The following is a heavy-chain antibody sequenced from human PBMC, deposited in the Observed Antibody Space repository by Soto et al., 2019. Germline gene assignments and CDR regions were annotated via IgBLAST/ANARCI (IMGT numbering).Heavy chain of an antibody. CDR1: GGSISSYY. CDR3: ARHPSPFGVVIPDYYYYYMDV. CDR2: IYYSGST. V-gene: IGHV4-59*08. D-gene: IGHD3-3*01. J-gene: IGHJ6*03. Sequence: PSETLSLTCTVSGGSISSYYWSWIRQPPWKGLEWIGYIYYSGSTNYNPSLKSRVTISVDTSKNQFSLKLSSVTAADTAVYYCARHPSPFGVVIPDYYYYYMDVWGKGTTVT.